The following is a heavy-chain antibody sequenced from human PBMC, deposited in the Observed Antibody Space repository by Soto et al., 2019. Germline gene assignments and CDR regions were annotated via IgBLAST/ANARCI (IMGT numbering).Heavy chain of an antibody. V-gene: IGHV3-21*01. CDR1: GFTFDRYS. Sequence: EVQLVESGGGLVKPGGSLRLSCAASGFTFDRYSMNCVRQTPGKGLEWVSSISDRSSYIYYADSLKGRFTISRDNTKNSLYLQMNSVRAEDTAVYYCVRQTTVVPYYFDYWGQGTMVTVSS. CDR3: VRQTTVVPYYFDY. CDR2: ISDRSSYI. J-gene: IGHJ4*02. D-gene: IGHD4-17*01.